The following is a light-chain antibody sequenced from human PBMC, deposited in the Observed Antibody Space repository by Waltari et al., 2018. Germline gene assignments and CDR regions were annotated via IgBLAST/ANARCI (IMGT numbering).Light chain of an antibody. Sequence: QAALTQPRSVSGSPGQSVTVSYTGISSDADDFNFVTWFQQVPGQAPKVMIYDGSERPSGVPERFSGSKCGNTASLTISGLQAEDEGNYYWCSYVGRRTNRVVGGGTRVAVL. V-gene: IGLV2-11*01. CDR3: CSYVGRRTNRV. J-gene: IGLJ2*01. CDR1: SSDADDFNF. CDR2: DGS.